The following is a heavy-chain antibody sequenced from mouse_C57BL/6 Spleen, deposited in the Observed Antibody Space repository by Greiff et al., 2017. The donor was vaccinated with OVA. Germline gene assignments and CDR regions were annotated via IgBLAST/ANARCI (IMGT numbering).Heavy chain of an antibody. Sequence: QVQLKESGAELARPGASVKLSCKASGYTFTSYGISWVKQRTGQGLEWIGEIYPRSGNTYYNEKFKGKATLTADKSSSTAYMELRSLTSEDSAVYFCARWTGTGVRDYWGQGTTLTVSS. CDR3: ARWTGTGVRDY. J-gene: IGHJ2*01. D-gene: IGHD4-1*01. CDR1: GYTFTSYG. V-gene: IGHV1-81*01. CDR2: IYPRSGNT.